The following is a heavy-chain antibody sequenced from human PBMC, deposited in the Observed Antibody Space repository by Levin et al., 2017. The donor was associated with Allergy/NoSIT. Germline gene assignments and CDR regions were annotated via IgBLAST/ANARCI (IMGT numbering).Heavy chain of an antibody. CDR1: GYTFTGYY. Sequence: ASVKVSCKASGYTFTGYYMHWVRQAPGQGLEWMGWINPNSGGTNYAQKFQGRVTLTRDTSISTAYMELRRLRSDDTAVYYCARDRGLGTNGIWCIGDYHYHYGMDVWGQGTAVTVSS. CDR2: INPNSGGT. CDR3: ARDRGLGTNGIWCIGDYHYHYGMDV. J-gene: IGHJ6*02. D-gene: IGHD2-8*01. V-gene: IGHV1-2*02.